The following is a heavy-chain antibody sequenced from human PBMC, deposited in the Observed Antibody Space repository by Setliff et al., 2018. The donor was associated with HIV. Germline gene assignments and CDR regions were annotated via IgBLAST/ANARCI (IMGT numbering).Heavy chain of an antibody. D-gene: IGHD3-10*01. CDR1: GGSFSGYY. CDR2: INHSGST. V-gene: IGHV4-34*01. J-gene: IGHJ4*02. Sequence: SETLSLTCAVYGGSFSGYYWSWIRQPPGKGLEWIGEINHSGSTNYNPSLKGRVTISVDTSKNQFSLKLTSVTAADTAVYYCARGLNYYGSGSYLPLGYWGQGTLVTVSS. CDR3: ARGLNYYGSGSYLPLGY.